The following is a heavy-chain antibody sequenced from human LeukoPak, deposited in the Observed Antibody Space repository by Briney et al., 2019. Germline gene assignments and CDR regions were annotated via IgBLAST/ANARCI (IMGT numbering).Heavy chain of an antibody. D-gene: IGHD5-12*01. V-gene: IGHV4-30-2*01. J-gene: IGHJ4*02. CDR3: ARLSEWLRLSFDS. CDR2: IYHSGST. CDR1: GGSISSGGYY. Sequence: SETLSLTCTVSGGSISSGGYYWSWIRQPPGKGLEWIGYIYHSGSTYYNPSLKSRVTISVDRSKNQFSLKLSSVTAADTAVYYCARLSEWLRLSFDSWGQGTLVAVSS.